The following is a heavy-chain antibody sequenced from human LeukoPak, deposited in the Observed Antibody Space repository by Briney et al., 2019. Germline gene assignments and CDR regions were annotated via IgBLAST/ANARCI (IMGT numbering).Heavy chain of an antibody. V-gene: IGHV4-59*03. CDR1: GGSISTYS. CDR2: RYDGGRD. Sequence: SETLSLTCTVSGGSISTYSWSWIRQPPGKGLEWIGCRYDGGRDLYKPYLKSRVTISVDASEKQIYLRLRSVTAADTAIYYCANTTRVAPDGRAEYLEHWGEGTLVTVSS. J-gene: IGHJ1*01. D-gene: IGHD2/OR15-2a*01. CDR3: ANTTRVAPDGRAEYLEH.